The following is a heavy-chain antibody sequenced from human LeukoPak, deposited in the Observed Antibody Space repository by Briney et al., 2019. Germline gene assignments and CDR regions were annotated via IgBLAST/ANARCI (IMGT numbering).Heavy chain of an antibody. CDR3: ARHVVAVGFDY. CDR2: INQDGSEK. J-gene: IGHJ4*02. CDR1: GFTFSSYW. Sequence: GGSLRLSCAASGFTFSSYWMSWVRQAPGKGLEWVANINQDGSEKYYVDSVKGRFTISRDNANNSLYLQMNSLRAEDTAVYYCARHVVAVGFDYWGQGTLVTVSS. D-gene: IGHD3-22*01. V-gene: IGHV3-7*01.